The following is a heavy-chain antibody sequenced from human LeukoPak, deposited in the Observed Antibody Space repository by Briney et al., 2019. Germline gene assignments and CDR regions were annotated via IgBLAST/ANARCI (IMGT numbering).Heavy chain of an antibody. J-gene: IGHJ5*02. CDR3: ARALSYGGNINWFDP. CDR2: INSDGSST. D-gene: IGHD4-23*01. Sequence: GGALRLSCAASGFTFSSYWMHWVRPAPGEGLVCVSRINSDGSSTTYADSVKGRFTISRDNAKNTLYLQMNSLRAEDTAVYYCARALSYGGNINWFDPWGQGTLVTVSS. V-gene: IGHV3-74*03. CDR1: GFTFSSYW.